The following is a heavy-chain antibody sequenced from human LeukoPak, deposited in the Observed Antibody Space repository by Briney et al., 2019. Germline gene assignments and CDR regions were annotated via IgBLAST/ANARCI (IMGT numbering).Heavy chain of an antibody. Sequence: GASVKVSCTASGYTFTSYYMHWVRQAPGQGLEWMGIINPSGGSTSYAQKFQGRVTMTRDTSTSTVYMELSSLRSEDTAVYYCARDFLVATTGNWFDPWGQGTLVTVSS. CDR3: ARDFLVATTGNWFDP. CDR2: INPSGGST. J-gene: IGHJ5*02. V-gene: IGHV1-46*01. CDR1: GYTFTSYY. D-gene: IGHD5-12*01.